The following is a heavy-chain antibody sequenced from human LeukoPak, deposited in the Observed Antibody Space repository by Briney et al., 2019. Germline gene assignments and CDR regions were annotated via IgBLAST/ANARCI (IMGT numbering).Heavy chain of an antibody. J-gene: IGHJ3*02. CDR3: ARERRLTIQSSYAFDI. V-gene: IGHV3-7*01. Sequence: GGSLRLSCAASGFTFSSYWMSWVRQAPGKGLEWVANIKQDGSEKHYVDSVKGRFTISRDNAKNSLYLQMNSLRAEDTAVYYCARERRLTIQSSYAFDIWGQGTMVTVSS. D-gene: IGHD3-9*01. CDR2: IKQDGSEK. CDR1: GFTFSSYW.